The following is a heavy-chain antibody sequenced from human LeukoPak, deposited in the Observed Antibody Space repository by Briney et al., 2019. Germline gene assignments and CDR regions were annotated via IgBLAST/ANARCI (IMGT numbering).Heavy chain of an antibody. CDR2: IKQDGSEK. Sequence: GGSLRLPCAASGFTFNSYWMSWVRQAPGKGLEWVANIKQDGSEKYYVDSVKGRFTISRDNAKNSLYLQMNSLRAEDTAVYYCARWGGSSWPPFDYWGQGTLVTVSS. CDR1: GFTFNSYW. CDR3: ARWGGSSWPPFDY. D-gene: IGHD6-13*01. V-gene: IGHV3-7*01. J-gene: IGHJ4*02.